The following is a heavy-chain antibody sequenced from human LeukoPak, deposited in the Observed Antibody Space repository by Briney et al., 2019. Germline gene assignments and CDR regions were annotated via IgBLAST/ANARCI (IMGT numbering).Heavy chain of an antibody. J-gene: IGHJ4*02. CDR2: IYSGGST. V-gene: IGHV3-53*01. CDR3: AKDRGYFDY. Sequence: GGSLRLSCAASGFTVSTNHMTWVRQVPGRGLEWVSVIYSGGSTYYADSVKGRFTISRDNSKNTLYLQMNSLRAEDTAVYYCAKDRGYFDYWGQGTLVTVSS. CDR1: GFTVSTNH. D-gene: IGHD3-10*01.